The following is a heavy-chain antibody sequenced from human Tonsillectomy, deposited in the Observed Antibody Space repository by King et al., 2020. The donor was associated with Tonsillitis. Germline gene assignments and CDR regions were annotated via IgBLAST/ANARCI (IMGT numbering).Heavy chain of an antibody. CDR3: ARKLVGGWFDP. Sequence: VQLVESGGGLVQPGGSLRLSCAVSGFTVNNNYMNWVRQAPGKGLEWVSIIYSGGTTYYAESVKGRFTISRDNSKNTLYLQMNTLRAEDTAVYYCARKLVGGWFDPWGQGTLVTVSS. CDR2: IYSGGTT. D-gene: IGHD1-1*01. J-gene: IGHJ5*02. V-gene: IGHV3-66*01. CDR1: GFTVNNNY.